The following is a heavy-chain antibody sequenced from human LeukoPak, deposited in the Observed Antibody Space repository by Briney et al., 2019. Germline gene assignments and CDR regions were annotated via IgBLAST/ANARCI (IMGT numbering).Heavy chain of an antibody. CDR1: GYSFTSHW. CDR2: NYPGDSDT. CDR3: ARRLRWPHNAFDI. V-gene: IGHV5-51*01. J-gene: IGHJ3*02. D-gene: IGHD5-24*01. Sequence: GESLKISCKGSGYSFTSHWIGWVCPMPGKDLEWMGINYPGDSDTSYSPSFQGKVTISADKSNSTAYLQWSSLKASDTAMYYCARRLRWPHNAFDIWGQGTMVTVSS.